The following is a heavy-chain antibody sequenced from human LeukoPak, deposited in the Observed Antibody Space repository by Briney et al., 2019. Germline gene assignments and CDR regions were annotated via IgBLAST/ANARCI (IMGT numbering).Heavy chain of an antibody. V-gene: IGHV3-21*01. Sequence: PGGSLRLSCAASGFTFNSYSMNWVRQAPGKGLEWVSSISSSSSYIYYADSVKGRFTISRDNAKNSLYLQMNSLRAEDTAVYYCARVEVAATQDEHYWGQGALVTVSS. CDR3: ARVEVAATQDEHY. D-gene: IGHD2-15*01. CDR2: ISSSSSYI. J-gene: IGHJ4*02. CDR1: GFTFNSYS.